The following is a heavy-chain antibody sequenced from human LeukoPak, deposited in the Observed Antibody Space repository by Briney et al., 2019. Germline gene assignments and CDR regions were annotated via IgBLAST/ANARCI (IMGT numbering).Heavy chain of an antibody. J-gene: IGHJ4*02. Sequence: GGSLRLSCAASGFTFSSYSMNWVRQAPGKGLEWVSYISSSSSTIYYADSAKGRFTISRDNAKNSLYLQMNSLRAEDTAVYYCASSTGGKSDYWGQGTLVTVSS. CDR1: GFTFSSYS. V-gene: IGHV3-48*01. CDR2: ISSSSSTI. CDR3: ASSTGGKSDY. D-gene: IGHD4-23*01.